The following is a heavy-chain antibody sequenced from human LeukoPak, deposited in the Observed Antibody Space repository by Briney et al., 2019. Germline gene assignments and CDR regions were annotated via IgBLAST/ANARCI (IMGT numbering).Heavy chain of an antibody. CDR1: GYSFASYW. CDR3: ARHRYCSTTVCYDMGGH. J-gene: IGHJ4*02. D-gene: IGHD2-2*01. V-gene: IGHV5-51*01. CDR2: IYPGDSDT. Sequence: PGESLKISCKGSGYSFASYWIGWVRQMPGKGLEWMGTIYPGDSDTRYSPSFQGQVTISADKSISTAYLQWSSLKASDTAMYYCARHRYCSTTVCYDMGGHWGQGTLVTVSS.